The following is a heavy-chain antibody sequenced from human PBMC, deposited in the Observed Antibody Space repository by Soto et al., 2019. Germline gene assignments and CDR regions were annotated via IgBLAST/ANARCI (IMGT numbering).Heavy chain of an antibody. Sequence: EVQLLESGGGLVQPGGSLRLSCAASDFTLSSYGMTWVRQAPGKGLEWVSTITGRDGRTFYADSVKGRFTISRDSSKNKLYLEMNSLRAEDTAIYFCAKDVNYDILAGYYYYWGQGTLVTVSS. CDR2: ITGRDGRT. CDR1: DFTLSSYG. CDR3: AKDVNYDILAGYYYY. D-gene: IGHD3-9*01. V-gene: IGHV3-23*01. J-gene: IGHJ4*02.